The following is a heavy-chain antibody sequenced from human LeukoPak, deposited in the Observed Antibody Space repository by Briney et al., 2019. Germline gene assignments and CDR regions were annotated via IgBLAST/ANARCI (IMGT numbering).Heavy chain of an antibody. J-gene: IGHJ4*02. CDR1: GLTFSSYV. CDR2: IWYDGSDK. CDR3: VRDRTTVTTRHFDY. Sequence: GGSLRLSCAASGLTFSSYVMHWVRQAPGKGLEWAAYIWYDGSDKYYAGSVKGRFTISRDNSKNTLYLEMNSLRAEDTAVYYCVRDRTTVTTRHFDYWGQGTLVTVSS. V-gene: IGHV3-33*01. D-gene: IGHD4-17*01.